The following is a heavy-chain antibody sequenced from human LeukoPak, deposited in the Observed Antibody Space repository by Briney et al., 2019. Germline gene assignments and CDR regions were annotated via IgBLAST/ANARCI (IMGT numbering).Heavy chain of an antibody. J-gene: IGHJ4*02. Sequence: PSETLSLTCAVYGGSFSGYYWSWIRQPPGKGLEWIGEINHSGSTNYNPSLKSRVTISVDTSKNQFSLQLNSVTPEDTAVYYCAREGIAVAATEPGFDYWGQGTLVTVSS. CDR1: GGSFSGYY. D-gene: IGHD6-19*01. CDR2: INHSGST. V-gene: IGHV4-34*01. CDR3: AREGIAVAATEPGFDY.